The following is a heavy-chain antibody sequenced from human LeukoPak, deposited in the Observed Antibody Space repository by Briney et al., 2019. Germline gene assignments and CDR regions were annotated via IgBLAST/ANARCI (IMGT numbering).Heavy chain of an antibody. J-gene: IGHJ4*02. D-gene: IGHD6-19*01. CDR3: ARDRQWLIDY. V-gene: IGHV3-21*01. CDR1: GFTFSSYR. Sequence: KPGGSLRLSCAASGFTFSSYRMNWVRQAPGKGLEWVSSISSSSSYIYYADSVKGRFTISRDNAKNSLYLQMNSLRAEDTAVYYCARDRQWLIDYWGQGTLVTVSS. CDR2: ISSSSSYI.